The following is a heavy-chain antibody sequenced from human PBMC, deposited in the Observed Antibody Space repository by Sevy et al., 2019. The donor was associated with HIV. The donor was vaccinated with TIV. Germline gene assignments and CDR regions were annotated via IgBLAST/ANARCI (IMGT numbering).Heavy chain of an antibody. J-gene: IGHJ4*02. Sequence: GGSLRLSCAASGFTFDDYTMHWVRQAPGKGLEWVSLISWDGGSTYYADSVKGRFTISRDNSKNSQYLQMNSLRTEDTALYYCAKDHRRIAAAGYEMDYWGQGTLVTVSS. CDR2: ISWDGGST. CDR3: AKDHRRIAAAGYEMDY. CDR1: GFTFDDYT. D-gene: IGHD6-13*01. V-gene: IGHV3-43*01.